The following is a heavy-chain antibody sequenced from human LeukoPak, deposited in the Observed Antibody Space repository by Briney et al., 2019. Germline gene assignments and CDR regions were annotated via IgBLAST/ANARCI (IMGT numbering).Heavy chain of an antibody. V-gene: IGHV3-48*02. CDR2: TSSSSHAI. D-gene: IGHD4-23*01. CDR3: ARAPATVVEFDC. Sequence: GGSLRLSCAASGFTFSSYAMSWVRQAPGQGLEWISHTSSSSHAIFYSDSVKGRFTISRDNAKNSLYLQMNSLRDEDTAVYYCARAPATVVEFDCWGQGTLVTVSS. J-gene: IGHJ4*02. CDR1: GFTFSSYA.